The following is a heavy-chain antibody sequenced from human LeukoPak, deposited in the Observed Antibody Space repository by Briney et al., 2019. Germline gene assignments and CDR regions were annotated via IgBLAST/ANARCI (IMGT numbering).Heavy chain of an antibody. V-gene: IGHV4-30-4*01. CDR2: IYYSGST. Sequence: PSQTLSLTRTVSGGSISSGDYYWSWIRQPPGKGLEWIGYIYYSGSTYYNPSLKSRVTISVDTSKNQFSLKLSSVTAADTAVYYCARTDIVANNIDYWGQGTLVTVSS. CDR3: ARTDIVANNIDY. D-gene: IGHD5-12*01. CDR1: GGSISSGDYY. J-gene: IGHJ4*02.